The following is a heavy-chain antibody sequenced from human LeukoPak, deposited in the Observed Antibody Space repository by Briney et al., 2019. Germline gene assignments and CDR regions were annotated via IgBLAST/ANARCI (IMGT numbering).Heavy chain of an antibody. Sequence: GGSLRLSCGASGFTFTSYAMSWIRQAPGKGLEWVSAISGGGENTYYGDSVKGRFTISRDNSKNTLYLQMNSLRAEDTATYYCAKPRAMTTGVGRYFDLWGRGTLVTISS. V-gene: IGHV3-23*01. CDR1: GFTFTSYA. CDR3: AKPRAMTTGVGRYFDL. CDR2: ISGGGENT. D-gene: IGHD1-1*01. J-gene: IGHJ2*01.